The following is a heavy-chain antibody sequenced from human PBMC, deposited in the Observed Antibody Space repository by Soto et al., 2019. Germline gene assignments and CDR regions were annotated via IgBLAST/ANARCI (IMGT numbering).Heavy chain of an antibody. D-gene: IGHD2-2*01. CDR2: VYYSGTT. J-gene: IGHJ3*02. Sequence: QEQLQESGPSLLKPSETLTLTCAVSGDSININTYYWDWIRQSPGKGLEWIGRVYYSGTTYYNPSLKSRVTISIDTSKSQFSLMLTSLTAADTALYFCARHNQYYSSSVDIWGRGRLVTVSS. CDR3: ARHNQYYSSSVDI. CDR1: GDSININTYY. V-gene: IGHV4-39*01.